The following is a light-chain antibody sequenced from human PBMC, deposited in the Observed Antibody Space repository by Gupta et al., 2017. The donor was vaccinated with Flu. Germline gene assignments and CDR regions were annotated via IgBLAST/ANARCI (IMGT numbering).Light chain of an antibody. CDR1: QSISSY. V-gene: IGKV1-39*01. CDR2: AAS. J-gene: IGKJ4*01. CDR3: QQSDSTPWLT. Sequence: DIQMTQSPSSLSASVGDRVTITCRASQSISSYLNWYQQKPGKAPKLLIYAASSLQSGVPSRFSGSGSGTDFTLTISSLQPEDFATYYCQQSDSTPWLTFGGGTKLEIK.